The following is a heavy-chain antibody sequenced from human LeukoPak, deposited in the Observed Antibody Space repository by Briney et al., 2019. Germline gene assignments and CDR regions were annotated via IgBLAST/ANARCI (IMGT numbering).Heavy chain of an antibody. Sequence: PSETLSLTCTVSGGSISSYYWSWIRQPPGKGLEWIGYIYYSGSTNYNPSLKSRVTMSVDTSKNQFSLKLSSVTAADTAVYYCARSVEGYCRGGSCYSYSYYMDVWGKGTTVTVSS. CDR3: ARSVEGYCRGGSCYSYSYYMDV. V-gene: IGHV4-59*01. CDR2: IYYSGST. CDR1: GGSISSYY. D-gene: IGHD2-15*01. J-gene: IGHJ6*03.